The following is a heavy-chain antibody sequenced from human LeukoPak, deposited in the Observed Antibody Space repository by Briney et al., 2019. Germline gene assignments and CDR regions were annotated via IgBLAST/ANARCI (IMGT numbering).Heavy chain of an antibody. D-gene: IGHD5-24*01. V-gene: IGHV4-39*01. CDR1: GGSISSSSYY. Sequence: SETLSLTCTVSGGSISSSSYYWGWIRQPSGKGLEWIGSIYYSGSTYYNPSLKSRVTISVDTSKNQFSLKLSSVTAADTAVYYCASDRDGYNYADYWGQGTLVTVSS. CDR3: ASDRDGYNYADY. CDR2: IYYSGST. J-gene: IGHJ4*02.